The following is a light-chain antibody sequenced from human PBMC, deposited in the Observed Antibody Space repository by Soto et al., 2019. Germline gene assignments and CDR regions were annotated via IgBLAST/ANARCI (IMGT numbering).Light chain of an antibody. CDR1: QGISSY. CDR3: QQSYSTLIN. CDR2: DAS. Sequence: ISTTYSPPSFVACERDIVIIPCRASQGISSYLAWYQQKPGKAPKLLIYDASSLQSGVPSRFSGSGSGTDFTLTISSLQPEDSATYYCQQSYSTLINFGKGQRREIK. V-gene: IGKV1-39*01. J-gene: IGKJ5*01.